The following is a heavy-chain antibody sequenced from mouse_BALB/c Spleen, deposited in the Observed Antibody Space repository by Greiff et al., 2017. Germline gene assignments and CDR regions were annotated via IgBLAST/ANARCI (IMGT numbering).Heavy chain of an antibody. CDR1: GFNIKDTY. Sequence: VQLQQSGAELVKPGASVKLSCTASGFNIKDTYMHWVKQRPEQGLEWIGRIDPANGNTKYDPKFQGKATITADTSSNTAYLQLSSLPSEDTAVYYCAFITTVVATRYFDVWGAGTTVTVSS. V-gene: IGHV14-3*02. J-gene: IGHJ1*01. CDR2: IDPANGNT. CDR3: AFITTVVATRYFDV. D-gene: IGHD1-1*01.